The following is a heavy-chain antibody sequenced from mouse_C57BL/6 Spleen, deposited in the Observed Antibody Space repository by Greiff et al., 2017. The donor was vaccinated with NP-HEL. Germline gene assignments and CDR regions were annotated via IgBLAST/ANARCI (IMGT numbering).Heavy chain of an antibody. V-gene: IGHV14-4*01. CDR1: GFNIKDDY. Sequence: VQLQRSGAELVRPGASVKLSCTASGFNIKDDYMHWVKQRPEQGLEWIGWIDPENGDTEYASKFQGKATITADTSSNTAYLQLSSLTSEDTAVYYCTPYYDYDGYAMDYWGQGTSVTVSS. D-gene: IGHD2-4*01. CDR3: TPYYDYDGYAMDY. J-gene: IGHJ4*01. CDR2: IDPENGDT.